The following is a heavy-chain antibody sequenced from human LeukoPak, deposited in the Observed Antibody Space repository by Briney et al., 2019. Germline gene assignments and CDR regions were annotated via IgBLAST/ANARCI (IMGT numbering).Heavy chain of an antibody. V-gene: IGHV4-34*01. D-gene: IGHD3-3*01. CDR2: INHSGGT. J-gene: IGHJ5*02. CDR1: GGSFSGYY. CDR3: ARRPTIFGLNWFDP. Sequence: SETLSLTCAVYGGSFSGYYWSWIRQPPGKGLEWIGEINHSGGTNYNPSLKSRVTISVDTSKNQFSLKLSSVTAADTAVYYCARRPTIFGLNWFDPWGQGTQVTVSS.